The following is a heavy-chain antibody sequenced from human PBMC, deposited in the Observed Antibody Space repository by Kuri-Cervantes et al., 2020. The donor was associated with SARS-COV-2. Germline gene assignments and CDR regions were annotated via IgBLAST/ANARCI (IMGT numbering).Heavy chain of an antibody. CDR2: IIPIFGTA. J-gene: IGHJ4*02. CDR1: GFTFSSYG. V-gene: IGHV1-69*05. CDR3: ARDAPSSGWTAPGSY. D-gene: IGHD6-19*01. Sequence: KISCAASGFTFSSYGMHWVRQAPGQGLEWMGGIIPIFGTANYAQKFQGRVTITTDESTSTAYMELSSLRSEDTAVYYCARDAPSSGWTAPGSYWGQGTLVTVSS.